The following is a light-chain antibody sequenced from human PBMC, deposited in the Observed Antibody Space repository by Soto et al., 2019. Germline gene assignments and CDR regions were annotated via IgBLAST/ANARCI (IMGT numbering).Light chain of an antibody. Sequence: QSVLAQPASVSGSPGQSITISCTGTSGDIGSYNRVSWYQQHPGKAPKLIIYEVTDRPSGVSNRFSGSKSGNTASLTISGLQAEEEAEYSPSSYTNTNTRACVFGTGTKVTV. J-gene: IGLJ1*01. CDR2: EVT. V-gene: IGLV2-14*01. CDR1: SGDIGSYNR. CDR3: SSYTNTNTRACV.